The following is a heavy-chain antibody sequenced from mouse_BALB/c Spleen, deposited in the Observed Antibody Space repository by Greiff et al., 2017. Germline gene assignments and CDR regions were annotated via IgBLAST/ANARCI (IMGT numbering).Heavy chain of an antibody. CDR1: GFTFSNYW. Sequence: EVQLQESGGGLVQPGGSMKLSCVASGFTFSNYWMNWVRQSPEKGLEWVAEIRLKSNNYATHYAESVKGRFTISRDDSKSSVYLQMNNLRAEDTGIYYCTRDSSGYHYAMDYWGQGTSVTVSS. CDR2: IRLKSNNYAT. V-gene: IGHV6-6*02. D-gene: IGHD3-2*01. J-gene: IGHJ4*01. CDR3: TRDSSGYHYAMDY.